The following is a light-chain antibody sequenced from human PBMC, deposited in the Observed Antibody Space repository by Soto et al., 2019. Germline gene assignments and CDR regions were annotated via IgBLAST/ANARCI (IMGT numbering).Light chain of an antibody. V-gene: IGKV3D-20*02. CDR2: GAS. CDR3: QQRSNWPIT. CDR1: QSVSNNY. Sequence: EIVLTQSPGTLSLSPGERATLSCRASQSVSNNYLAWYQQIPGQAPRLLIYGASSRATGIPDRFSGSGSGTDFTLTISSLEPEDFALYYCQQRSNWPITFGQGTRLEI. J-gene: IGKJ5*01.